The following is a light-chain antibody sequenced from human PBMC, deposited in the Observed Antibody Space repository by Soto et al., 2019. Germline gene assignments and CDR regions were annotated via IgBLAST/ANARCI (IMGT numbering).Light chain of an antibody. Sequence: SALTQPASVSGSPGQSITISCTGTSSDVGGYNYVSWYQQHPGKAPKLMIYDVSNRPSGVSNRFSGSKSGNTASLTISGLQAEDEADYYCSSYTNGSSYVFGTGTKLTVL. CDR1: SSDVGGYNY. CDR2: DVS. J-gene: IGLJ1*01. CDR3: SSYTNGSSYV. V-gene: IGLV2-14*01.